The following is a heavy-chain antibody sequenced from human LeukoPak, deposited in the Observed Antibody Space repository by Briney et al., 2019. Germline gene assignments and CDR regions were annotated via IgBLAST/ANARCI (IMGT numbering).Heavy chain of an antibody. V-gene: IGHV1-69*04. CDR3: ATDHFSVSSS. J-gene: IGHJ4*02. Sequence: ASVKVSCKASGYTFTGYYMHWVRQAPGQGLEWMGRIIPILGIANYAQKFQGRVTITADTSTDTAYMELSSLRSEDTAVYYCATDHFSVSSSWGQGTLVTVSS. CDR2: IIPILGIA. D-gene: IGHD6-13*01. CDR1: GYTFTGYY.